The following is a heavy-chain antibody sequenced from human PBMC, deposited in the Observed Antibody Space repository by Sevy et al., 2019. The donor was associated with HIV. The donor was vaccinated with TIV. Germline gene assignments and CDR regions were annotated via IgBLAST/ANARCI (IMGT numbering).Heavy chain of an antibody. D-gene: IGHD2-2*01. V-gene: IGHV3-7*01. CDR1: GFNLSPYW. J-gene: IGHJ4*02. CDR3: ASNTYHEDSNTSYPVY. CDR2: IKQDGNEK. Sequence: GGSLRLSCVASGFNLSPYWMTWVRQAPGKGLEWVANIKQDGNEKYYVDSVKGRFTVSRDNAKNALYLQMYSLRVEDTAVYFCASNTYHEDSNTSYPVYWGQGTRVTVSS.